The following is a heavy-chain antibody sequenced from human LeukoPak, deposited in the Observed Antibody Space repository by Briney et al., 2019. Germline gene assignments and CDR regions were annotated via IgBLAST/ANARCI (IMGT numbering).Heavy chain of an antibody. Sequence: QTGGSLRLSCAASGITFSSYAMSWVRQAPGQGLEWVSAISGSGGSTYYADSVKGRFTISRDNSKNTLYLQMNSLRAEDTAVYYCAKALGRYGYSSFSQFDYWGQGTLVTVSS. V-gene: IGHV3-23*01. CDR2: ISGSGGST. D-gene: IGHD5-18*01. CDR1: GITFSSYA. CDR3: AKALGRYGYSSFSQFDY. J-gene: IGHJ4*02.